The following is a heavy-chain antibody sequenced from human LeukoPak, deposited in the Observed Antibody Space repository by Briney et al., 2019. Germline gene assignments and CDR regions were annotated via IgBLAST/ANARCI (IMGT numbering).Heavy chain of an antibody. D-gene: IGHD5-12*01. CDR3: ARSGVVATNYYYYYMDV. V-gene: IGHV4-59*01. J-gene: IGHJ6*03. CDR2: IYYSGSN. CDR1: GCSISSYY. Sequence: PSETLSLTCTVSGCSISSYYWSWIRQPPGKGLEWIVYIYYSGSNNYNPSLKSRVTISVDTSNNQFSLKLSSVTAADTAVYYCARSGVVATNYYYYYMDVWGKGTTVTVSS.